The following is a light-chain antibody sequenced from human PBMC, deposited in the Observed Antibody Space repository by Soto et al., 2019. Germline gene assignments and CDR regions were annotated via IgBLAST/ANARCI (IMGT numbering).Light chain of an antibody. J-gene: IGLJ3*02. Sequence: QSVLTQPPSASGTPGQRVTISCSGSSSNIGSNTVNWYQQLPGTAPKLPIYNNSQRPSGVPDRFSGSRSDTSASLAISGLQSEDEADYYCAAWDDSLNAWVFGGGTQLTV. CDR3: AAWDDSLNAWV. V-gene: IGLV1-44*01. CDR1: SSNIGSNT. CDR2: NNS.